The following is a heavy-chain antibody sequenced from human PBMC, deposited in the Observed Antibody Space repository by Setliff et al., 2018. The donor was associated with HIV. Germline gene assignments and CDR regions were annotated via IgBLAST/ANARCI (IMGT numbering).Heavy chain of an antibody. J-gene: IGHJ4*02. D-gene: IGHD3-3*01. Sequence: GASVKVSCKASGYTFSDYYMHWVRQAPGQGLEWMGWINPNSGGTNYAQQFQGRVNMTRDTSISTTYMELSRLRSDDTAVYYCARDNYNCNSFDSWGQGDLVTVSS. CDR1: GYTFSDYY. V-gene: IGHV1-2*02. CDR2: INPNSGGT. CDR3: ARDNYNCNSFDS.